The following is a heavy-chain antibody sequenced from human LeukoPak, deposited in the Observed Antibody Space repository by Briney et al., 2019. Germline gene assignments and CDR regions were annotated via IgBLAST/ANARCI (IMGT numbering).Heavy chain of an antibody. CDR3: ASTNIGYSSGWFYYYYMDV. CDR1: GGSFSGYY. CDR2: INHSGST. Sequence: ASETLSLTCAVYGGSFSGYYWSWIRQPPGKGLEWIGEINHSGSTNYNPSLKSRVTISVDTSKNQFSPKLSSVTAADTAVYYCASTNIGYSSGWFYYYYMDVWGKGTTVTVSS. J-gene: IGHJ6*03. V-gene: IGHV4-34*01. D-gene: IGHD6-19*01.